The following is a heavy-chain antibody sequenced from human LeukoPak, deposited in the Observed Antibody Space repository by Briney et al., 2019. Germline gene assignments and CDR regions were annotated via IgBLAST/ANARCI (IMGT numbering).Heavy chain of an antibody. CDR1: GFTFTTNW. Sequence: GGSLRLSCAASGFTFTTNWMTWVRQAPGKGLEWVATINQDGSEKYYVDSVKGRFTISRDNAKNSLYLQMSSLRAEDTAVYYCARRASTERGHSYGLDYWGQGTLVTVSS. V-gene: IGHV3-7*01. D-gene: IGHD5-18*01. CDR2: INQDGSEK. J-gene: IGHJ4*02. CDR3: ARRASTERGHSYGLDY.